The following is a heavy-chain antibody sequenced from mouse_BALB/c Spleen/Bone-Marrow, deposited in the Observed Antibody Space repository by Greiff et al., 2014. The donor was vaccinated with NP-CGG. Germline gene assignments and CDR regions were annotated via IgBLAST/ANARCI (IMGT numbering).Heavy chain of an antibody. D-gene: IGHD4-1*01. V-gene: IGHV1-69*02. CDR2: IFPSETYT. Sequence: QVQLQQSGAELVRPGASVKLSCKASGCTFTSYWINWVKQRPGQGLERIGNIFPSETYTNYNQKFKDKATLTVDKSSSTAYMQLSSPTSEDSAVYYCTRDNWDYWGQGTTLTVSS. CDR1: GCTFTSYW. J-gene: IGHJ2*01. CDR3: TRDNWDY.